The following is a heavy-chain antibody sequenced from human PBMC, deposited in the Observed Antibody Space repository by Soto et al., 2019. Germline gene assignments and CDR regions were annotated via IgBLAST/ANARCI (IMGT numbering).Heavy chain of an antibody. CDR3: ARQDCSGTACHDFDS. CDR2: IYFSGTT. V-gene: IGHV4-30-4*01. D-gene: IGHD2-2*01. CDR1: CGSVSNGAYF. Sequence: SETLSLTCTFSCGSVSNGAYFWNWIRQPPGKGLEWIGYIYFSGTTYYNPSLKSRLKISVDTAKNQFSLQLSSVTAADTAVYYCARQDCSGTACHDFDSWGQGTLGTVSP. J-gene: IGHJ4*02.